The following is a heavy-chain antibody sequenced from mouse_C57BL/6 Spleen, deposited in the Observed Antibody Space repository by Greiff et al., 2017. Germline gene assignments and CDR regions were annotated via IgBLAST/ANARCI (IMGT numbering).Heavy chain of an antibody. CDR1: GYTFTSYG. Sequence: VKLMESGAELARPGASVKLSCKASGYTFTSYGISWVKQRTGQGLEWIGEIYPRSGNTYYNEKFKGKATLTADKSSSTAYMELRSLTSEDSAVYFCARVGGNSRYWYFDVWGTGTTVTVSS. D-gene: IGHD2-1*01. J-gene: IGHJ1*03. V-gene: IGHV1-81*01. CDR2: IYPRSGNT. CDR3: ARVGGNSRYWYFDV.